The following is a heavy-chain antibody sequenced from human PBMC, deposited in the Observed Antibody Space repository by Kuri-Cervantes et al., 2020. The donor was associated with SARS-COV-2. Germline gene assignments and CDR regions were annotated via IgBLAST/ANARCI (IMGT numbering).Heavy chain of an antibody. Sequence: ASVKVSCKVSGYTLTELSMHWVRQAPGKGLEWMGGFDPEDGETIYAQKFQGRVTMTEDTSTDTAYMELSSLRSEDTAVYYCATGLDGKQWLVQTRWYYYYGMDVWGQGTTVTVSS. D-gene: IGHD6-19*01. CDR1: GYTLTELS. J-gene: IGHJ6*02. CDR2: FDPEDGET. CDR3: ATGLDGKQWLVQTRWYYYYGMDV. V-gene: IGHV1-24*01.